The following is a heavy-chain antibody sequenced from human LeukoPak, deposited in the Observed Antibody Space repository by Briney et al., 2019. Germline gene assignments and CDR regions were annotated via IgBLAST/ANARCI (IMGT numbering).Heavy chain of an antibody. Sequence: ASVKFSCRASGYTFTGYYMHCVRQAPGQGLEWMGWINPNSGGTNYAQQFQGRVTMTRDTSISTAYMELSRLRSDDTAVYYCARDLMTGDPYYYYYYGMDVWGQGTTVTVSS. CDR3: ARDLMTGDPYYYYYYGMDV. V-gene: IGHV1-2*02. J-gene: IGHJ6*02. D-gene: IGHD7-27*01. CDR1: GYTFTGYY. CDR2: INPNSGGT.